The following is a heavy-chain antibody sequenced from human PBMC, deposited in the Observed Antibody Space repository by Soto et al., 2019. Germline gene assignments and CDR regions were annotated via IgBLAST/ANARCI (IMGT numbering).Heavy chain of an antibody. CDR2: IYYSGST. CDR3: AREIRGSVWETKLQFDS. D-gene: IGHD1-26*01. CDR1: GGSINIGDYY. Sequence: SETLSLTCTVSGGSINIGDYYWSWIRQPPGKGLEWIGYIYYSGSTYYSPSLKSRVTISLDTSKNQFSLKLSSVTAADTAVYYCAREIRGSVWETKLQFDSWGQGTLVTVSS. J-gene: IGHJ4*02. V-gene: IGHV4-30-4*01.